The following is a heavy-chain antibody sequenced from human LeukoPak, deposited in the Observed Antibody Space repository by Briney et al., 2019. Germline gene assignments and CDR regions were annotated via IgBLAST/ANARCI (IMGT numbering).Heavy chain of an antibody. V-gene: IGHV4-59*01. D-gene: IGHD6-19*01. CDR2: IYYSGST. Sequence: SETLSLTCTVSGGSISSYYWSWIRQPPGKGLEWIGYIYYSGSTNYSPSLKSRVTISVDTSKNQFSLKLSSVTAADTAVYYCARSTGWRRLPCQYYYMDVWGKGTTVTVSS. CDR1: GGSISSYY. J-gene: IGHJ6*03. CDR3: ARSTGWRRLPCQYYYMDV.